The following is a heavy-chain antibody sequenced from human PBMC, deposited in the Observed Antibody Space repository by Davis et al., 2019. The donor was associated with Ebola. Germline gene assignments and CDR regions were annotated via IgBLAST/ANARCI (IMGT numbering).Heavy chain of an antibody. D-gene: IGHD2-15*01. CDR3: ARDLAVVAATTLYYFDY. Sequence: SVKVSCKASGGTFSSYAISWVRQAPGQGLEWMGRIIPILGIANYAQKFQGRVTITADKSTSTAYMELSSLRSEDTAVYYCARDLAVVAATTLYYFDYWGQGTLVTVSS. V-gene: IGHV1-69*04. CDR1: GGTFSSYA. J-gene: IGHJ4*02. CDR2: IIPILGIA.